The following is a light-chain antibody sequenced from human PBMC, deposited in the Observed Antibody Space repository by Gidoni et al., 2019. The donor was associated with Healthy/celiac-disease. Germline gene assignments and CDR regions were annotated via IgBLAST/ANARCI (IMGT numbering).Light chain of an antibody. J-gene: IGKJ5*01. CDR2: AAP. CDR3: HQSYSTPSLT. Sequence: SQMTQSPSSLSASVGDRVTITCRASQSISSYLNRYQQNTGEAPNILIYAAPSLPSGVPSRCSGSGSGTDFSLTISSLQPEDVATYYCHQSYSTPSLTFGRGTRLEIK. CDR1: QSISSY. V-gene: IGKV1-39*01.